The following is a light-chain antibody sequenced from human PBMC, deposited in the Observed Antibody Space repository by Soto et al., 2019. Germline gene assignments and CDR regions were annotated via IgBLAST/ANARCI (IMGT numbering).Light chain of an antibody. V-gene: IGKV1-5*01. CDR3: LQYSSHSWT. CDR1: RSISDW. J-gene: IGKJ1*01. CDR2: DAS. Sequence: DIEMTQSPSTLSASVGDRVTITCRASRSISDWLAWYQQKPGKAPELLIFDASSLKSGVPSRFSGSGSGTEFTLTISRLQPDDVATYYCLQYSSHSWTFGQGTKADI.